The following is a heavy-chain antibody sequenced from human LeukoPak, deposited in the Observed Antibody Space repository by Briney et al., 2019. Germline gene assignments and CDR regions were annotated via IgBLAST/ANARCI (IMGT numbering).Heavy chain of an antibody. Sequence: GGSLRLSCDASGFTFSTYAMSWVRQAPGEGLEWVSGLSGSGGSTWYADSVKGRFTISRDNAKNSLYLQMNSLRAEDTAVYYCARDQTVTMVRGVDYYYGMDVWGQGTTVTVSS. J-gene: IGHJ6*02. V-gene: IGHV3-23*01. CDR1: GFTFSTYA. D-gene: IGHD3-10*01. CDR2: LSGSGGST. CDR3: ARDQTVTMVRGVDYYYGMDV.